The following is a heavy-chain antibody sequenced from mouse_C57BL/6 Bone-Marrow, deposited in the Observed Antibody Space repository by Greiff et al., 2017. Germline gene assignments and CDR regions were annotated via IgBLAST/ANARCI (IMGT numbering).Heavy chain of an antibody. CDR1: GYTFTEYT. V-gene: IGHV1-62-2*01. J-gene: IGHJ3*01. Sequence: VKLVESGAELVKPGASVKLSCKASGYTFTEYTIHWVKQRSGQGLEWIGWFYPGRGSIKYNEKFKDKATLTADKSSSTVCMELSRLTSEDSAVYFCARHEDDPEGSWFAYWGQGTLVTVSA. CDR2: FYPGRGSI. CDR3: ARHEDDPEGSWFAY.